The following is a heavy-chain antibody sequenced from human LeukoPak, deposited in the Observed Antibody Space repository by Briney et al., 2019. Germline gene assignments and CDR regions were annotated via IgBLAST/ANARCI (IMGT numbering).Heavy chain of an antibody. Sequence: PSETLSLTCTVSGGSISSYYWSWIRQPPGKGPEWIGYIYYSGSTNYNPSLKSRVTILVDTSKNQFSLKLSSVTAADTAVYYCARLGLGSDAFDIWGQGTMVTVSS. CDR1: GGSISSYY. CDR3: ARLGLGSDAFDI. J-gene: IGHJ3*02. D-gene: IGHD3-16*01. V-gene: IGHV4-59*08. CDR2: IYYSGST.